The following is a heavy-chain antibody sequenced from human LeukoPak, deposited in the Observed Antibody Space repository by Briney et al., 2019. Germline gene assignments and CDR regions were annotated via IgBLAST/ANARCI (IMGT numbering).Heavy chain of an antibody. CDR1: GYTFTSYD. CDR3: ARGRWSSGYYIGAAFDI. CDR2: MNPNSGNT. Sequence: GASVKVSCKASGYTFTSYDINWVRQATGQGLEWMGWMNPNSGNTGYAQKFQGRVTVTRNTSISTAYMELSSLRSEDTAVYYCARGRWSSGYYIGAAFDIWGQGTMVTVSS. J-gene: IGHJ3*02. D-gene: IGHD3-22*01. V-gene: IGHV1-8*01.